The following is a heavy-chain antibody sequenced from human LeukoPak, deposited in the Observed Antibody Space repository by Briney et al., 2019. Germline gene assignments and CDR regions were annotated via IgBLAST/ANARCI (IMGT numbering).Heavy chain of an antibody. J-gene: IGHJ4*02. CDR2: IRGSGGST. Sequence: GGSLRRSCAASGFTFSSYAMSWVRQAPGKGLESVSAIRGSGGSTYYADSVKGRFTISRDNSKNTLYLQMNSLRAEDTAVYYCAKSMIVGCSSTSCYGEIDYWGQGTLVTVSS. V-gene: IGHV3-23*01. D-gene: IGHD2-2*01. CDR3: AKSMIVGCSSTSCYGEIDY. CDR1: GFTFSSYA.